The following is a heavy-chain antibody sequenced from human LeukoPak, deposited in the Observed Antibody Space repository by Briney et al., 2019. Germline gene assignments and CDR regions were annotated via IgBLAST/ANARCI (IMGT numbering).Heavy chain of an antibody. CDR1: GFTFRSYA. D-gene: IGHD5-12*01. Sequence: GGSLRLSCEASGFTFRSYAMSWVRQSPGKGLEWVAGITNSGDNTYYPDSVKGRFTISRGNSRNTVYLQMNSLRAEDTAIYYCAKNDGYSGYDSSDYWGQGTLVTVSS. CDR2: ITNSGDNT. J-gene: IGHJ4*02. CDR3: AKNDGYSGYDSSDY. V-gene: IGHV3-23*01.